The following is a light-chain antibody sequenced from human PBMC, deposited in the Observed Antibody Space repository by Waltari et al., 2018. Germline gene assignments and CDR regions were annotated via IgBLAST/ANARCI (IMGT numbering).Light chain of an antibody. Sequence: QSALTQPASVSGSPGQSITISCTGTSSDVGGYNYVSWYQQHPGKAPKLMIYEVRIRPSGVSNRISGSKSGNTASLTISGLQADDEADYYCSSYTSGSTPYVFGSGTKVTVL. CDR2: EVR. CDR1: SSDVGGYNY. CDR3: SSYTSGSTPYV. V-gene: IGLV2-14*01. J-gene: IGLJ1*01.